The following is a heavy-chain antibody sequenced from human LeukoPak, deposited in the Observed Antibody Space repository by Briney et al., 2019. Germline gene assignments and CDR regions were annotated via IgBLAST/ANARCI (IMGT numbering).Heavy chain of an antibody. CDR3: ARKHDLYWYFDL. CDR1: GGSFSGYY. D-gene: IGHD1-1*01. CDR2: INHSGST. Sequence: SETLSLTCAVYGGSFSGYYWSWIRRPPGKGLEGIGEINHSGSTNYNPSLKSRVTISVDTSKNQFSLKLSSVTAADTAVYYCARKHDLYWYFDLWGRGTLVTVSS. J-gene: IGHJ2*01. V-gene: IGHV4-34*01.